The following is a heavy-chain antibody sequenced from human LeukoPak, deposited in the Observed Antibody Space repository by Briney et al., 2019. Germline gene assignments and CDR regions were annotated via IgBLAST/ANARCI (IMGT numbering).Heavy chain of an antibody. Sequence: GGSLRLSCAASGFTFSSYWMSWVRQAPGKGLEWVANIKQDGSEKYYVDSVKGRFTISRDNAKNSLYLQMNSLRAEDTAVYYCARAGRFGVFLDYYGLDVWGKGTTVTVSS. J-gene: IGHJ6*04. D-gene: IGHD3-10*01. CDR3: ARAGRFGVFLDYYGLDV. CDR2: IKQDGSEK. CDR1: GFTFSSYW. V-gene: IGHV3-7*03.